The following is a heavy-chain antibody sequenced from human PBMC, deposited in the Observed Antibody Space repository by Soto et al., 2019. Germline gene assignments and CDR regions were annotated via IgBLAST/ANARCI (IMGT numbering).Heavy chain of an antibody. CDR1: GGSISSSSYY. Sequence: QLQLQESGPGLVKPSETLSLTCTVSGGSISSSSYYWGWIRQPPGKGLEWIGSIYYSGSTYYNPSLKSRVTISGDTSKNQFSLKLSSVTAADTAVYYCARHRGYYYGSGSYSHYYGMDVWGQGTTVTVSS. V-gene: IGHV4-39*01. CDR2: IYYSGST. J-gene: IGHJ6*02. CDR3: ARHRGYYYGSGSYSHYYGMDV. D-gene: IGHD3-10*01.